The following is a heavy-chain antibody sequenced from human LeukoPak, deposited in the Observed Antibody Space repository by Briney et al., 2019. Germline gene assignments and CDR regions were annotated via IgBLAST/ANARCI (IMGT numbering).Heavy chain of an antibody. CDR3: AKDHVSDSGWYGDGKFDY. CDR1: GFTFSSYS. D-gene: IGHD6-19*01. V-gene: IGHV3-48*01. J-gene: IGHJ4*02. Sequence: GGSLRLSCAASGFTFSSYSMNWVRQAPGKGLEWVSYISSSSSTIYYADSVKGRFTISRDNAKNSLYLQMNSLRAEDTAVYYCAKDHVSDSGWYGDGKFDYWGQGTLVTVSS. CDR2: ISSSSSTI.